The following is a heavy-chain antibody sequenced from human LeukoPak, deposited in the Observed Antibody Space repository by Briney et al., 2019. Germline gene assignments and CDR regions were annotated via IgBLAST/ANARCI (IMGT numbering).Heavy chain of an antibody. V-gene: IGHV4-59*08. D-gene: IGHD3-10*01. J-gene: IGHJ5*02. CDR3: ASLHGYRSGRP. CDR2: IYYSGST. Sequence: SETLSLTCTVSGGSISSYYWSWIRQPPGKGLEWIGYIYYSGSTNYNPSLKSRVTISVDTSKNQFSLKLSSVTAADTAVYYYASLHGYRSGRPWGQGTLVTVSS. CDR1: GGSISSYY.